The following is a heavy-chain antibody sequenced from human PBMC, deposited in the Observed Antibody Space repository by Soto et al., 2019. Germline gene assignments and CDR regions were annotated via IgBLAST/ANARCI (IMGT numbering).Heavy chain of an antibody. CDR1: GASISSGCYS. CDR3: ARVPDR. J-gene: IGHJ5*02. CDR2: IYHSGIT. D-gene: IGHD2-2*01. Sequence: QLQLQESGSGLVKPSQTLSLTCAVSGASISSGCYSWSWLRQPQGKGLEGIGYIYHSGITYYNPSLKSRVTISVDRSKNQVSLKLSSVTAADTAVYDGARVPDRWGQGTLVTVSS. V-gene: IGHV4-30-2*01.